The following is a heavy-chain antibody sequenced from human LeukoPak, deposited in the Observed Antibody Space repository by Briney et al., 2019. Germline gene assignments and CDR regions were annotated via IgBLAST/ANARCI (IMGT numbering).Heavy chain of an antibody. CDR2: IYYSGST. CDR1: GGSISSSSYY. J-gene: IGHJ4*02. CDR3: ARGGYSYGGFDY. V-gene: IGHV4-39*07. Sequence: SETLSLTCTVSGGSISSSSYYWGWIRQPPGKGLEWIGSIYYSGSTYYNPSLKSRVTISVDTSKNQFSLKLSSVTAADTAVYYCARGGYSYGGFDYWGQGTLVTVSS. D-gene: IGHD5-18*01.